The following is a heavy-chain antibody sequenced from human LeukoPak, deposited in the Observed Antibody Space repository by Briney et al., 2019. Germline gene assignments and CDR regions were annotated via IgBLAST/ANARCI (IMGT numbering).Heavy chain of an antibody. CDR2: IYYTGSS. J-gene: IGHJ5*02. D-gene: IGHD6-13*01. V-gene: IGHV4-39*07. Sequence: SETLSLTCSVSGGSIRSSDDYWGFVRQSPGKGLEWMGSIYYTGSSHYNPSLKSRVTISVDTSKNQFSLKVSSVSAADTAVYYCARAYSSSWYWNWFDPWGQGTLVTVSS. CDR3: ARAYSSSWYWNWFDP. CDR1: GGSIRSSDDY.